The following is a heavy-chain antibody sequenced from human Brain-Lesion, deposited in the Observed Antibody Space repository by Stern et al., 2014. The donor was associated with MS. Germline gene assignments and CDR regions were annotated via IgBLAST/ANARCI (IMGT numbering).Heavy chain of an antibody. CDR3: TKDDRYITSWYGGSDQ. CDR2: ISTGGSDT. J-gene: IGHJ4*02. D-gene: IGHD6-13*01. Sequence: MQLVQSGGGLVQPGGSLRLSCAASGFTFTSHFMSWVRQAPERGLEWVSYISTGGSDTYYADSVKGRFTISRDNSKNSLYLQMNSLRAEDTAIYYCTKDDRYITSWYGGSDQWGQGTLVTVSS. V-gene: IGHV3-23*04. CDR1: GFTFTSHF.